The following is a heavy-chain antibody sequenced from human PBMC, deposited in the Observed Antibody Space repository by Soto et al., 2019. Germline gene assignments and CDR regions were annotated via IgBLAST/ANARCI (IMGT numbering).Heavy chain of an antibody. CDR2: IIPIFGTA. CDR3: ARGALGYCSSTSCYTHYYYYGMDV. CDR1: GGTFSSYA. J-gene: IGHJ6*02. V-gene: IGHV1-69*01. D-gene: IGHD2-2*02. Sequence: QVQLVQSGAEVKKPGSSVKVSCKASGGTFSSYAISWVRQAPGQGLEWMGGIIPIFGTANYAQKFQGRVTMTADESTSTAYMELSSLRSEDTAVYYCARGALGYCSSTSCYTHYYYYGMDVWGQGTTVTVSS.